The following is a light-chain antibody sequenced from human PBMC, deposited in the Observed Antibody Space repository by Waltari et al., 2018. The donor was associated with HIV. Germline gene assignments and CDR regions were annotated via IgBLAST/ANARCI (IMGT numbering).Light chain of an antibody. V-gene: IGLV2-23*02. CDR3: CSYAGSVV. J-gene: IGLJ2*01. Sequence: QSALTQPASVSGSPGQSITSSCTGTSSDVGNYNLVSWYQQHPGKAPKLMIYEVSKRPSGVSNRFAGSKSGNTASLTISGLQAEDEADYYCCSYAGSVVFGGGTKLTVL. CDR1: SSDVGNYNL. CDR2: EVS.